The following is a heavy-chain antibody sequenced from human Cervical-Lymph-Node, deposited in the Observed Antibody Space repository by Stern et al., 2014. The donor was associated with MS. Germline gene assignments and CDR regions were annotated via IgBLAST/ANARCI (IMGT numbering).Heavy chain of an antibody. V-gene: IGHV2-5*01. Sequence: QITLKESGPTLVKPTQTLTLTCTFSGFSLTTVGLGVCWISQPPGKALAWLAIIYWYDDKRYTPSLESRLAIAKDISKDQVVLTMTNMDPVDTATYHCARFAMVQGVWWFDPWGQGILVTVSS. CDR2: IYWYDDK. J-gene: IGHJ5*02. CDR3: ARFAMVQGVWWFDP. CDR1: GFSLTTVGLG. D-gene: IGHD3-10*01.